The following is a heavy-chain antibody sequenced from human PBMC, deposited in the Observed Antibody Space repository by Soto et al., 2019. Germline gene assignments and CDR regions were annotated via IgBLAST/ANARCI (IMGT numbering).Heavy chain of an antibody. Sequence: GGSMRLSCLGSGFSISYYWMTWVRHTPARGLEWVANIHKDGSETHYVDSVKGRLTIFRDNAENSSYRQMNSLRVEDTGVYYCAREKWVQEEISDLWGQGTMVTVSS. CDR3: AREKWVQEEISDL. V-gene: IGHV3-7*01. CDR1: GFSISYYW. D-gene: IGHD1-26*01. J-gene: IGHJ4*01. CDR2: IHKDGSET.